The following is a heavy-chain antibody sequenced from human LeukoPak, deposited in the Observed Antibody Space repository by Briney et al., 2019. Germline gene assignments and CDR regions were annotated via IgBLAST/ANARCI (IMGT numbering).Heavy chain of an antibody. CDR1: GFTFSSYG. V-gene: IGHV3-30*02. D-gene: IGHD2-2*01. CDR3: ASHTREYCSSTSCYYYYYYMDV. Sequence: GGSLRLSCAASGFTFSSYGMHWVRQAPGKGLEWVAFIRYDGSNKYYAESVKGRFTISRDNSKNTLYLQMNSLRTEDTAVYYCASHTREYCSSTSCYYYYYYMDVWGKGTTVTVSS. J-gene: IGHJ6*03. CDR2: IRYDGSNK.